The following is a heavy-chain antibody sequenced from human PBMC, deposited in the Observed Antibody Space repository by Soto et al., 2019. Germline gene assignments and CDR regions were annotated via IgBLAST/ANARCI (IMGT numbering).Heavy chain of an antibody. J-gene: IGHJ4*02. V-gene: IGHV4-59*07. CDR1: GGSISTYY. Sequence: SDVLSLTCTVPGGSISTYYWSWIQQPPGKGLEWIGFIHYSESTNYNPSLKSRVIISLDTSKNQFSLKLSSVTAADTAVYYCVIGSELEGGDFDYWGQGTLVTVS. CDR2: IHYSEST. D-gene: IGHD1-1*01. CDR3: VIGSELEGGDFDY.